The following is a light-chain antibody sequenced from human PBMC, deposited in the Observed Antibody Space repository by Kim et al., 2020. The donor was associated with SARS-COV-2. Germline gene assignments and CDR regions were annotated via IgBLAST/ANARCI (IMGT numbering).Light chain of an antibody. J-gene: IGKJ1*01. Sequence: DIQMTQSPSTLSASVGDRVTITCRASQSISSWLAWYQQKPGKAPKLLIYKASSLESGVPSRFSGSGSGTEFTLTISSLQPDDFATYYCQQHNSYSMTFGQGTKLNIK. CDR2: KAS. CDR1: QSISSW. V-gene: IGKV1-5*03. CDR3: QQHNSYSMT.